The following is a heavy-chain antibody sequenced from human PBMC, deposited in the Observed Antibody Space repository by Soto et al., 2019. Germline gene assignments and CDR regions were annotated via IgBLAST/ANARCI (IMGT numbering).Heavy chain of an antibody. CDR2: IDPSDSYT. CDR3: ARVDIVVVPAAYYYYYGMDV. CDR1: GYSFTSYW. J-gene: IGHJ6*02. Sequence: RGESLKISCKGSGYSFTSYWISWVRQMPGKGLEWMGRIDPSDSYTNYSPSFQGHVTISPDKSISTAYLQWSSLKASDTAMYYCARVDIVVVPAAYYYYYGMDVWGQGTTVTVSS. D-gene: IGHD2-2*01. V-gene: IGHV5-10-1*01.